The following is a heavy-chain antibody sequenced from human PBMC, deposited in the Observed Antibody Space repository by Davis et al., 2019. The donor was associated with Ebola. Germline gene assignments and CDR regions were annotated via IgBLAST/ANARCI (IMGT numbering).Heavy chain of an antibody. V-gene: IGHV4-34*01. CDR2: INHSGST. D-gene: IGHD3-10*01. CDR3: ASTKTYGSGSHFDP. CDR1: GGSFSGYY. Sequence: PSETLSLTCAVYGGSFSGYYWSWIRQPPGKGLEWIGEINHSGSTNYNPSLKSRVTISVDTSKNQFSLKLSSVTAADTAVYYCASTKTYGSGSHFDPWGQGTLVTVSS. J-gene: IGHJ5*02.